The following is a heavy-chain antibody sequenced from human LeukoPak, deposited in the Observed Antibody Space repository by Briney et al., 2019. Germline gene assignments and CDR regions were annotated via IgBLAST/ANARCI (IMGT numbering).Heavy chain of an antibody. J-gene: IGHJ4*02. CDR2: INHSGST. D-gene: IGHD3-9*01. CDR1: GGSFSGYY. Sequence: PSETLSLTCAVYGGSFSGYYWSWIRQPPGKGLEWIGEINHSGSTNYNPSLKSRVTISVDTSKNQFSLKLSSVTAADTAVYYCARAGRHFGDWLLFPGFDYWGQGTLVTVSS. CDR3: ARAGRHFGDWLLFPGFDY. V-gene: IGHV4-34*01.